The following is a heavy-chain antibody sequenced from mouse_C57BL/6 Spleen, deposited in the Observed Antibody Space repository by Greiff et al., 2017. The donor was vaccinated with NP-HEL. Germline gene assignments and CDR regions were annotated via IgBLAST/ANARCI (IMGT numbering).Heavy chain of an antibody. J-gene: IGHJ3*01. D-gene: IGHD1-1*01. CDR2: INPSTGGT. CDR3: APYYYGSSYGFAY. CDR1: GYSFTGYY. Sequence: EVQLQESGPELVKPGASVKISCKASGYSFTGYYMNWVKQSPEESLEWIGEINPSTGGTTYNQKFKAKATLTVDKSSSTAYMQLKSLTSEDSAVYYCAPYYYGSSYGFAYWGQGTLVTVSA. V-gene: IGHV1-42*01.